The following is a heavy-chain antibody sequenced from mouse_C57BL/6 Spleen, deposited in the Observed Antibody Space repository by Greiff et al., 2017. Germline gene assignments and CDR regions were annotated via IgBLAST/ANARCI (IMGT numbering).Heavy chain of an antibody. V-gene: IGHV1-9*01. CDR1: GYTFTGYW. J-gene: IGHJ4*01. D-gene: IGHD2-5*01. CDR3: ARGGLYRNYVGSMDY. CDR2: ILPGSGST. Sequence: VQLQQSGAELMKPGASVKLSCKATGYTFTGYWIEWVKQRPGHGLEWIGEILPGSGSTNYNEKFKGKATFTADTSSNTDYMQLSSLTTEDSAIYYGARGGLYRNYVGSMDYWGQGTSVTVSS.